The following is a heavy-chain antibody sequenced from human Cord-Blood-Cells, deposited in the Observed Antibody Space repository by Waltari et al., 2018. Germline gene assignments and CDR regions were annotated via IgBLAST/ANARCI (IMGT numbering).Heavy chain of an antibody. Sequence: QVQLQQWGAGLLKPSETLSLTCAVYGGSFSGYYWSWIRQPPGKGLEWIGEINHSGSTNYNPSLKSRVTISVDTSKNQFSLKLSSVTAADTAVYYCARGPSLVSPLQNYYYGMDVWGQGTTVTVSS. V-gene: IGHV4-34*01. CDR3: ARGPSLVSPLQNYYYGMDV. D-gene: IGHD4-4*01. J-gene: IGHJ6*02. CDR2: INHSGST. CDR1: GGSFSGYY.